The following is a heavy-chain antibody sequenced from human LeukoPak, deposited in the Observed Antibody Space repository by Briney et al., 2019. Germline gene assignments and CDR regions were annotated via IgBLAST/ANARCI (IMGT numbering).Heavy chain of an antibody. D-gene: IGHD6-13*01. CDR1: GGSISRGDYY. CDR2: IYYSGST. V-gene: IGHV4-30-4*01. CDR3: ARASDIAAPDY. J-gene: IGHJ4*02. Sequence: PSETLSLTCTVSGGSISRGDYYWSWIRQPPGKGLEWIGYIYYSGSTDYNPSLKSRVTISLDTSKKQISLRVSSVTAADTAAYYCARASDIAAPDYWGQGTLVTVSS.